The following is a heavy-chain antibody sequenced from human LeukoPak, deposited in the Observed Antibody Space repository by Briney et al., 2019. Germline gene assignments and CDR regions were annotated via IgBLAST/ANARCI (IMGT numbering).Heavy chain of an antibody. CDR1: GYTFTGYY. CDR2: INPNSGGT. D-gene: IGHD6-19*01. V-gene: IGHV1-2*06. Sequence: GASVKVSCKASGYTFTGYYMHWVRQAPGQGLEWMGRINPNSGGTNYAQKFQGRVTMTRDTSISTAYMELSRLRSDDTAVYYCATGPGTSGWGSYYFDYWGQGTLVTVSS. J-gene: IGHJ4*02. CDR3: ATGPGTSGWGSYYFDY.